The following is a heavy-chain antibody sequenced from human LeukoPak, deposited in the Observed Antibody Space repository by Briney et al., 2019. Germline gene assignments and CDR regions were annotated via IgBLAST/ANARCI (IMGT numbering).Heavy chain of an antibody. CDR1: GYSFTSYW. CDR2: IYPGDSDT. J-gene: IGHJ1*01. CDR3: ARRGLGYDSSGNYSAEYFQH. D-gene: IGHD3-22*01. Sequence: GESLKISCKGSGYSFTSYWIGWVRQMPGKGLEWMGIIYPGDSDTRYSPSFQGQVTISADKSISTAYLQWSSLKASDTAMYYCARRGLGYDSSGNYSAEYFQHWGQGTLVTVSS. V-gene: IGHV5-51*01.